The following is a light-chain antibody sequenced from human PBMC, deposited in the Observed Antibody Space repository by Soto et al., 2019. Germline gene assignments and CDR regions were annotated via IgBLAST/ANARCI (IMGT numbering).Light chain of an antibody. V-gene: IGKV1-5*01. CDR3: QQYDSVLGT. CDR1: QSISHW. Sequence: IQMTQSPATLSAYVGYSVTITSRASQSISHWLAWYQQKPGKAPKFLIYDASSLESGVPSRFSGSGSGTEFTLTISSLQPDDFATYYCQQYDSVLGTFGPGTKV. J-gene: IGKJ1*01. CDR2: DAS.